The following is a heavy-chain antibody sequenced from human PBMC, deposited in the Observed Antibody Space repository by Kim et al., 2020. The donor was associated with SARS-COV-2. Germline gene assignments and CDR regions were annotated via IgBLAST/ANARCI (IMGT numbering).Heavy chain of an antibody. V-gene: IGHV5-51*01. Sequence: GESLKISCKGSGYSFTSYWIGWVRQMPGKGLEWMGIIYPGDSDTRYSPSFQGQVTISADKSISTAYLQWSSLKASDTAMYYCATSLAAAGTERNYYYYGMDVWGQGTTVTVSS. J-gene: IGHJ6*02. CDR1: GYSFTSYW. CDR3: ATSLAAAGTERNYYYYGMDV. D-gene: IGHD6-13*01. CDR2: IYPGDSDT.